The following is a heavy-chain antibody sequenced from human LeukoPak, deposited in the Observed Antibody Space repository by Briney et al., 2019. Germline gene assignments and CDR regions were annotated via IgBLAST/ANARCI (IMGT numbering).Heavy chain of an antibody. J-gene: IGHJ4*01. D-gene: IGHD5-12*01. CDR2: ISSSSSYI. V-gene: IGHV3-21*01. CDR3: AREGMVATFDY. Sequence: GGSLRLSCAASGFTFSSYSMNWVRQAPGKGLEWVSSISSSSSYIYYADSVKGRFTISRDKAKNSLYLQMNSLKAEDTAIYYCAREGMVATFDYWGQGTLVTVSS. CDR1: GFTFSSYS.